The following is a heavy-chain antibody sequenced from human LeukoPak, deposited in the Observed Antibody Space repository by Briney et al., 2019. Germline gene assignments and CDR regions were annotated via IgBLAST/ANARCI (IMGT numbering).Heavy chain of an antibody. J-gene: IGHJ4*02. Sequence: GGSLRLSCAASGFTFSSYAMSWVRQAPGKGLEWDSSISGSDGTTYYADSVKGRFTISRDNSKYTLSLQMNSLRTEDTAVYYCAKVDNWKYGHHDFWGQGTLVTVSS. V-gene: IGHV3-23*01. CDR3: AKVDNWKYGHHDF. CDR2: ISGSDGTT. D-gene: IGHD1-1*01. CDR1: GFTFSSYA.